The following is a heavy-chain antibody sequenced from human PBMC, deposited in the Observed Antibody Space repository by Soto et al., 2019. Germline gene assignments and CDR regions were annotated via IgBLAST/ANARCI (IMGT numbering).Heavy chain of an antibody. CDR2: ISSSSSTI. Sequence: VQLVXXGGGXXXXXGXLXXSXAASGFTFSSYSMNWVRQAPGKGLEWVSYISSSSSTIYYADSVKGRFTISRDNAKNSLYLQMNSLRDEDTAVYYCARGLGVANNWFDPWGQGTLVTVSS. CDR1: GFTFSSYS. CDR3: ARGLGVANNWFDP. V-gene: IGHV3-48*02. D-gene: IGHD2-21*01. J-gene: IGHJ5*02.